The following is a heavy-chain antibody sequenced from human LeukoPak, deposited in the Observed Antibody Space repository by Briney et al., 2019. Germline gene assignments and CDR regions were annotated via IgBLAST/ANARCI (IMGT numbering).Heavy chain of an antibody. CDR1: GFTFSSYS. CDR2: ISSSSSNI. V-gene: IGHV3-21*01. CDR3: VTSEDRVDY. D-gene: IGHD1-14*01. J-gene: IGHJ4*02. Sequence: GGSLRLSCAASGFTFSSYSINWVRQAPGKGLEWVSSISSSSSNIYYADSVKGRFTISRDNSKNTLYLQINSLRAEDTAVYYCVTSEDRVDYWGQGTLVTVSS.